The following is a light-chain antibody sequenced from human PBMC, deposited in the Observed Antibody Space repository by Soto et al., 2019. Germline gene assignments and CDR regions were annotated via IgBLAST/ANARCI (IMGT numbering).Light chain of an antibody. CDR3: QQYSSYWT. J-gene: IGKJ1*01. CDR1: QGISSA. CDR2: DAS. V-gene: IGKV1-13*02. Sequence: AIKLTQSPSSLSASVRDRVTINCRASQGISSALAWYQQKPGKAPKLLIYDASSLESGVPSRFSGSGSGTDFTLTISSLQPEDFATYYCQQYSSYWTFSQGTKVDIK.